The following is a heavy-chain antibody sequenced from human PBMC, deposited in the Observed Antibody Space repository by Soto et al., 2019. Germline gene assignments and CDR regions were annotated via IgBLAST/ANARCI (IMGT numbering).Heavy chain of an antibody. V-gene: IGHV4-59*01. CDR3: ARADFFVTTPTGYDY. J-gene: IGHJ4*02. Sequence: SETLSLTCTVSGGSISSYYWSWIRQPPGKGLEWIGYIYYSGSTNYNPSLKSRVTISVDTSKNQFSLKLSSVTAADTAVYYCARADFFVTTPTGYDYWGQGTLVTVSS. CDR1: GGSISSYY. D-gene: IGHD4-17*01. CDR2: IYYSGST.